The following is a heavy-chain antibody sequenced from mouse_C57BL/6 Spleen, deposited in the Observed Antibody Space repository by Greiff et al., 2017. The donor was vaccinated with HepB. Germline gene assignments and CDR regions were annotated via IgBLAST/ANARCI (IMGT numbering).Heavy chain of an antibody. D-gene: IGHD1-1*01. CDR3: ARTDYGQLRDYFDY. Sequence: QVQLKESGAELARPGASVKLSCKASGYTFTSYGISWVKQRTGQGLEWIGEIYPRSGNTYYNEKFKGKATLTADKSSSTAYMELRSLTSEDSAVYFCARTDYGQLRDYFDYWGQGTTLTVSS. CDR2: IYPRSGNT. CDR1: GYTFTSYG. J-gene: IGHJ2*01. V-gene: IGHV1-81*01.